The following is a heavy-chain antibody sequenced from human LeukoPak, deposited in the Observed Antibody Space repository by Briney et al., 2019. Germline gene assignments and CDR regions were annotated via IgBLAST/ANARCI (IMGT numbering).Heavy chain of an antibody. Sequence: SETLSLTCTVSGGSISSGSYYWSWIRQPAGKGLEWIGRIYTSGSTNYNPSLKSRVTISVDTSKNQFSLKLSSVTAADTAVYYCARAGYYEGWFDPWGRGTLVTVSS. V-gene: IGHV4-61*02. CDR1: GGSISSGSYY. CDR2: IYTSGST. J-gene: IGHJ5*02. CDR3: ARAGYYEGWFDP. D-gene: IGHD3-22*01.